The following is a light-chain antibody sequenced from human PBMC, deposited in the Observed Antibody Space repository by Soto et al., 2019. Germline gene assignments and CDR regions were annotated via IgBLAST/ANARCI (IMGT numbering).Light chain of an antibody. CDR1: SSDVGGYNY. J-gene: IGLJ2*01. CDR2: DVS. CDR3: SSYTSSSTPVV. V-gene: IGLV2-14*01. Sequence: QSALTQPASVSGSPGQSITISCTGTSSDVGGYNYVSWYQQHPGKAPKLMIYDVSNRPSGVSNRFSGSKSGNTGSLTISGLQAEDEADYYCSSYTSSSTPVVFGGGTKVTVL.